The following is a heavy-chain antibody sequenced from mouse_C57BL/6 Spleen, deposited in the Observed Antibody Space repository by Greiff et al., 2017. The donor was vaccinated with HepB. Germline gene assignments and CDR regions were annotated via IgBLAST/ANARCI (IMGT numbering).Heavy chain of an antibody. D-gene: IGHD3-2*02. CDR2: IYPSDSET. V-gene: IGHV1-61*01. CDR3: ARTEANLYYDY. CDR1: GYTFTSYW. J-gene: IGHJ2*01. Sequence: QVQLQQSGAELVRPGSSVKMSCKASGYTFTSYWMDWVKQRPGQGLEWIGNIYPSDSETHYKQKFKDKATLTVDKSSSTAYMQLSSLTSEDSAVYYCARTEANLYYDYWGQGTTLTVSS.